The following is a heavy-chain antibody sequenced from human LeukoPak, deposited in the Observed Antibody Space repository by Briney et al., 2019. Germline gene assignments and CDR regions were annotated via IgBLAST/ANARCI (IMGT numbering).Heavy chain of an antibody. V-gene: IGHV3-30*02. D-gene: IGHD1-26*01. CDR3: AKDGAREGYYFDY. Sequence: GGSLRLSCAASGFSFSSYGMRWVRQAPGKGLEWVGDIWYDGSHTYYADSVKGRFTISRDNSMNTLYMQTNSLRAEDTAVYYCAKDGAREGYYFDYWGQGTLVTVSS. CDR2: IWYDGSHT. J-gene: IGHJ4*02. CDR1: GFSFSSYG.